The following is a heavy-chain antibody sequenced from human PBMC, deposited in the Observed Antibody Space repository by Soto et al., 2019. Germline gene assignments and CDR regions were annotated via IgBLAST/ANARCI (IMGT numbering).Heavy chain of an antibody. J-gene: IGHJ4*02. CDR3: ARQGWLPRIFDY. Sequence: PSETLSLTCAVSGGSISSSSYYWGWIRQPPGKGLGWIGSIYYSGSTYYNPSLKSRVTISVDTSKNQFSLKLSSVTAADTAVYYCARQGWLPRIFDYWGQGTLVTVSS. D-gene: IGHD6-19*01. CDR1: GGSISSSSYY. CDR2: IYYSGST. V-gene: IGHV4-39*01.